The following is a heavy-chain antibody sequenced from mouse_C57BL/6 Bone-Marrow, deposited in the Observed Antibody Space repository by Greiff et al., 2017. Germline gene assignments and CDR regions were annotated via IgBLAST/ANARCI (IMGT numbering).Heavy chain of an antibody. CDR1: GFNIKDDY. CDR2: IDPENGDT. CDR3: TRIAY. Sequence: EVKLQESGAELVRPGASVKLSCTASGFNIKDDYMHWVKQRPEQGLEWIGWIDPENGDTEYASKFQGKATITVDTSSNTAYLKLSSLTSEDTAVYYCTRIAYWGQGTLVTVSA. J-gene: IGHJ3*01. V-gene: IGHV14-4*01.